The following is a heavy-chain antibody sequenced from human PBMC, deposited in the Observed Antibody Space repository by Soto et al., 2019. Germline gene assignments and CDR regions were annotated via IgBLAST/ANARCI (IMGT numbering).Heavy chain of an antibody. CDR1: GFTFSSYG. CDR3: AKDLLVDIVVVPAAKYGMDV. J-gene: IGHJ6*02. CDR2: ISYDGSNK. V-gene: IGHV3-30*18. Sequence: PGGSLRLSCAASGFTFSSYGMHWVRQAPGKGLECVAVISYDGSNKYYADSVKGRFTISRDNSKNTLYLQMNSLRAEDTAVYYCAKDLLVDIVVVPAAKYGMDVWGQGTTVTVSS. D-gene: IGHD2-2*03.